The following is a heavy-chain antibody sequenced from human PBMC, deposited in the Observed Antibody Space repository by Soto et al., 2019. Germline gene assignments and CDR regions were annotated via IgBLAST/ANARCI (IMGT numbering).Heavy chain of an antibody. D-gene: IGHD2-21*01. Sequence: PSETPSLTCTVSDGSISSGGYYWSWILQHPGKGLEWIGYIYYSGSTYYNPSLKSRVTISVDTSKNQLSLKLSSVTAADTAVYHCVCVFCGACHHGMDVWGLGTSVPVAS. CDR2: IYYSGST. V-gene: IGHV4-31*03. CDR3: VCVFCGACHHGMDV. J-gene: IGHJ6*02. CDR1: DGSISSGGYY.